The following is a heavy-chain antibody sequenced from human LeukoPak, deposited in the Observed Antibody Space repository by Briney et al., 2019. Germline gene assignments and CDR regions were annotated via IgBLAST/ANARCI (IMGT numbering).Heavy chain of an antibody. CDR2: IRSTANGYAT. V-gene: IGHV3-73*01. CDR3: AKDGKTRNWNYYQAKPVY. CDR1: GFTFSGSA. Sequence: GGSLRLSCAASGFTFSGSALHWVRQASGKGLEWVGRIRSTANGYATAYAASVKGRFTISRDNSKNTLFLQMNSLRAEDTAVYYCAKDGKTRNWNYYQAKPVYWGQGTLVTVSS. J-gene: IGHJ4*02. D-gene: IGHD1-7*01.